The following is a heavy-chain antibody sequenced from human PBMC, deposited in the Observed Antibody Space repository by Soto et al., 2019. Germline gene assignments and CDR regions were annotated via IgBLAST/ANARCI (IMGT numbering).Heavy chain of an antibody. Sequence: ASVKVSCKASGYTFTSHGISWVRQAPGQGLEWMGWISGYNGNTNYAQKVQGRVTMTTDTSTSTAYMELRSLRSDDTAVYYCVRDDFTRLRLGEVSLSAIYTYYGLDVWGQGTTVTVSS. J-gene: IGHJ6*01. CDR2: ISGYNGNT. CDR3: VRDDFTRLRLGEVSLSAIYTYYGLDV. CDR1: GYTFTSHG. D-gene: IGHD3-16*02. V-gene: IGHV1-18*01.